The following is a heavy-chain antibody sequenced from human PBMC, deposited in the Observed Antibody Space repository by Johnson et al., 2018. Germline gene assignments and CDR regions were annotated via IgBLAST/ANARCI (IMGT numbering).Heavy chain of an antibody. CDR2: IKQDGSET. CDR1: RFTFSSYW. J-gene: IGHJ1*01. Sequence: VQLREAGGGLVEPGGSLGLSCAASRFTFSSYWMTWVRQAQGKGLEWVANIKQDGSETYYVDSVKGRFTISRDNAKNSLYLQMNSLRAEDTAVYYGARDLNYSGTYLRYFQHWGQGTLVTVSS. CDR3: ARDLNYSGTYLRYFQH. D-gene: IGHD1-26*01. V-gene: IGHV3-7*01.